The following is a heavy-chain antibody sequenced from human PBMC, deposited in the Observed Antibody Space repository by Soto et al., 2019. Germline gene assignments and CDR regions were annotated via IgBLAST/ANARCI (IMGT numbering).Heavy chain of an antibody. V-gene: IGHV3-7*01. D-gene: IGHD7-27*01. CDR2: MNRDGGEK. CDR1: GFTFSSYS. CDR3: GSDSGRRFDY. Sequence: EVQLVESGGGLVQPGGSLRLSCAASGFTFSSYSMTWARQAPGKGLEWVASMNRDGGEKSYVASVEGRFTISRDNAKNSPCLQMNNLSPDDTAVYDGGSDSGRRFDYWGQGSLVTVSS. J-gene: IGHJ4*02.